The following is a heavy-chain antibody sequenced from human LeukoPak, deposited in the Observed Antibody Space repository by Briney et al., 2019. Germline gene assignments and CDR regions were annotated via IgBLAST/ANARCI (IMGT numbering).Heavy chain of an antibody. V-gene: IGHV4-39*01. Sequence: KPSETLSLTCSVSGGSISSSIYYWGWIRQPPGKGLEWIGSIYYSGSTYYNPSLKSRVTISVDTSKNQFSLKLRSVTPEDTAVYYCARALPNWGVDYWGQGTLVTVSS. CDR2: IYYSGST. CDR1: GGSISSSIYY. CDR3: ARALPNWGVDY. J-gene: IGHJ4*02. D-gene: IGHD7-27*01.